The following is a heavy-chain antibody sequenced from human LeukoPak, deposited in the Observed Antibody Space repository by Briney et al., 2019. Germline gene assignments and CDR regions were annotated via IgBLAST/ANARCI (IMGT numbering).Heavy chain of an antibody. CDR3: ARHPATVGPGWFGP. CDR1: GGSISSFY. D-gene: IGHD4-23*01. CDR2: IYYSGST. J-gene: IGHJ5*02. Sequence: SETLSLTCTVSGGSISSFYWSWIRQPPGKGLEWIGYIYYSGSTNYNPSLKSRVTISVDTSKNQFSLKLSSVTAADTAVYYCARHPATVGPGWFGPWGQGTLVTVSS. V-gene: IGHV4-59*08.